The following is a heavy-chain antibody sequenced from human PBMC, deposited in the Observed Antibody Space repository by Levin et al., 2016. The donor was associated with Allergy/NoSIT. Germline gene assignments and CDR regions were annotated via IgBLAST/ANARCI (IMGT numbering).Heavy chain of an antibody. Sequence: WVRQAPGQGLEWMGWISAYNGNTNYAQKLQGRVTMTTDTSTSTAYMELRSLRSDDTAVYCCARARIAAAGLYFDYWGQGTLVTVSS. V-gene: IGHV1-18*01. J-gene: IGHJ4*02. D-gene: IGHD6-13*01. CDR2: ISAYNGNT. CDR3: ARARIAAAGLYFDY.